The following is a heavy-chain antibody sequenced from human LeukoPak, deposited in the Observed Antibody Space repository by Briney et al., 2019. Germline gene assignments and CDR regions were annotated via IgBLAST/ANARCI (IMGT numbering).Heavy chain of an antibody. D-gene: IGHD3-22*01. V-gene: IGHV5-51*01. CDR3: ARTAEASSGYSY. CDR1: GYTFTSYW. J-gene: IGHJ4*02. CDR2: VYPGDSDT. Sequence: GESLKISCQGSGYTFTSYWIAWVRQMPGKGLEWMGMVYPGDSDTRYSPSFQGQVTISADKSINTAYLQWSSLEASDTAMYYCARTAEASSGYSYWGQGTLVTVSS.